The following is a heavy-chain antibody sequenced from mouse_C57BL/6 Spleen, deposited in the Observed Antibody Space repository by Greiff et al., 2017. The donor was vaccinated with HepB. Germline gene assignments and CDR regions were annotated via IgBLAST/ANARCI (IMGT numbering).Heavy chain of an antibody. CDR3: VREPLDY. Sequence: GGGLVQPKGSLKLSCAASGFSFITYAMNWVRQAPGKGLEWVARIRSKSNNYATYYADSVKDRFTISRDDSESMLYLQMNNLKTEDTAMYYCVREPLDYWGQGTTLTVSS. CDR1: GFSFITYA. CDR2: IRSKSNNYAT. V-gene: IGHV10-1*01. J-gene: IGHJ2*01.